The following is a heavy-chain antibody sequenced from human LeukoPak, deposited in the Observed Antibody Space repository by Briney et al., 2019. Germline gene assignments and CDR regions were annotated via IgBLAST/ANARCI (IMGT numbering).Heavy chain of an antibody. CDR3: ARSSSSHYGDAFDI. J-gene: IGHJ3*02. D-gene: IGHD6-13*01. CDR2: LYSGGST. Sequence: GGSLRLSCAASGFTVSCNYMSWVRQAPGKDLEWVSVLYSGGSTYYADSVKGRFTISRDNSKNTLYLQMISLRAEDTAVYYCARSSSSHYGDAFDIWGQGTMVTVSS. CDR1: GFTVSCNY. V-gene: IGHV3-66*01.